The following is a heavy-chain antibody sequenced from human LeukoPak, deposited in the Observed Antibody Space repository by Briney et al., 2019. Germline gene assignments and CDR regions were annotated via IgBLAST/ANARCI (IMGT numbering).Heavy chain of an antibody. Sequence: GGSLRLSCAASGFTFSSYSMNWVRQAPGKGLEWVSSISSSTSYIYYADSVKGRFTISRDNAKNSLYLQMNSLGAEDTAAYYCAREGYSGYENDDFDIWGQGTMVTVSS. D-gene: IGHD5-12*01. CDR1: GFTFSSYS. J-gene: IGHJ3*02. CDR3: AREGYSGYENDDFDI. CDR2: ISSSTSYI. V-gene: IGHV3-21*01.